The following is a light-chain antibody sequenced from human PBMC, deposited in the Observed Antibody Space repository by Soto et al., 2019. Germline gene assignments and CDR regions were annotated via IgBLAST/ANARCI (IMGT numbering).Light chain of an antibody. J-gene: IGKJ1*01. CDR2: DAS. Sequence: EIVLTQSPATLSLSPGERATLSCRASQSVSNYLAWYQQKPGQAPRLLIFDASNRAAGIPPRFSGSGSGTGFTLTISRLEPEDFAVYYCHQYGSSPRTFGQGTKVDIK. V-gene: IGKV3-20*01. CDR1: QSVSNY. CDR3: HQYGSSPRT.